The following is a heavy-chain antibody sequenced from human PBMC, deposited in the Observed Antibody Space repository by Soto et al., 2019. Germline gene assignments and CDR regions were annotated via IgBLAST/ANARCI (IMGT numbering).Heavy chain of an antibody. Sequence: GGSLRLSCAASGFTFGSYTMIWVRQAPGKGLEWVSYISYSGKAIHYADSVKGRFTISRDNAKSSVSLQMNSLRADDTAVYYCARWEAGAEYWGQGTLVTVSS. CDR3: ARWEAGAEY. D-gene: IGHD1-26*01. J-gene: IGHJ4*02. CDR1: GFTFGSYT. V-gene: IGHV3-48*01. CDR2: ISYSGKAI.